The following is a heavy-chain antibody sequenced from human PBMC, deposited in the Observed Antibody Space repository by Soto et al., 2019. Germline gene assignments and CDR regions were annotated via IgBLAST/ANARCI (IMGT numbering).Heavy chain of an antibody. CDR1: GFTFSSYA. CDR3: XXXXXGXYALPYYYYGMDV. V-gene: IGHV3-30-3*01. J-gene: IGHJ6*02. CDR2: ISYDGSNK. D-gene: IGHD6-19*01. Sequence: QVQLVESGGGVVQPGRSLRLSCAASGFTFSSYAMHWVRQAPGXGLEWVAVISYDGSNKYYADSVKGRFTISRDNYXXXLXXXXXXXXXXXXXXXXXXXXXXGXYALPYYYYGMDVWGQGTTVTVSS.